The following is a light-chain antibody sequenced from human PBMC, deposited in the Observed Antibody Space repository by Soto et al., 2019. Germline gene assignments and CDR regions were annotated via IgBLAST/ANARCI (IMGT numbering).Light chain of an antibody. Sequence: DIQMTQSPSTLSASVGDRVTITCRASQSISSWLAWYQQKPGKAPKLLIYDASSLESGVPSRFSGSGSGTDFTLTISSLQPEDFATYYCRQSYSTPITFGQGTRLEIK. V-gene: IGKV1-5*01. J-gene: IGKJ5*01. CDR3: RQSYSTPIT. CDR1: QSISSW. CDR2: DAS.